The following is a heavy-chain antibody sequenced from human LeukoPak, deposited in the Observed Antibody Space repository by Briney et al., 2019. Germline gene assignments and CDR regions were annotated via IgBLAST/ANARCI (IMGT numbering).Heavy chain of an antibody. D-gene: IGHD3-10*01. CDR1: GYTFTSYG. Sequence: ASVKVSCKASGYTFTSYGISWVRQAPGQGLEWMGWISAYNGSTNYAQKLQGRVTMTTDTSTSTAYMELRSLRSDDTAVYYCARDWYGELTAQPTDRDYYYYYYMDVWGKGTTVTVSS. J-gene: IGHJ6*03. CDR3: ARDWYGELTAQPTDRDYYYYYYMDV. CDR2: ISAYNGST. V-gene: IGHV1-18*01.